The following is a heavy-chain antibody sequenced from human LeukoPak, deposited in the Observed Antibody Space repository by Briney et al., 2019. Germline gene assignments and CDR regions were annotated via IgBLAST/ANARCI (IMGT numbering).Heavy chain of an antibody. D-gene: IGHD2-21*01. CDR1: GFTFSSYW. CDR2: IKQDGSEK. J-gene: IGHJ6*03. V-gene: IGHV3-7*01. Sequence: GGSLRLSCAASGFTFSSYWMSWVRQAPGKGLEGVANIKQDGSEKYYVDSVKGRFTISRDNAKNSLYLQMNSLRAEDTAVYYRARPVWPYYYYYMDVWGKGTTVTVSS. CDR3: ARPVWPYYYYYMDV.